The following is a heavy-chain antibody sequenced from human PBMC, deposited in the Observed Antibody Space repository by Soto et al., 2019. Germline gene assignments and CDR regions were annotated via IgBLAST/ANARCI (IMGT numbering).Heavy chain of an antibody. J-gene: IGHJ6*02. CDR1: GFTFSSYW. CDR3: ARDIVVVPAAMGYYYYYYGMDV. Sequence: EVQLVESGGGLVQPGGSLRLSCAASGFTFSSYWMSWVRQAPGKGLEWVANIKQDGSEKYYVDSVKGRFTISRDNAKNSLYLQMNSLRAEDTAVYYCARDIVVVPAAMGYYYYYYGMDVWGQGTTVTVSS. CDR2: IKQDGSEK. D-gene: IGHD2-2*01. V-gene: IGHV3-7*03.